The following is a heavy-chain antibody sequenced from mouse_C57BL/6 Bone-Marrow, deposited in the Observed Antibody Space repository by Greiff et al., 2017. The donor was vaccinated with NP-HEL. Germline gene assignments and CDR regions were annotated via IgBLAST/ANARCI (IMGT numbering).Heavy chain of an antibody. Sequence: LVESGGGLVKPGGSLKLSCAASGFTFSSYAMSWVRQTPEKRLEWVATISDGGSYTYYPDNVKGRFTISRDNAKNNLYLQMSHLKSEDTAMYYCARLGLYSNYVAYWGQGTLVTVSA. CDR2: ISDGGSYT. J-gene: IGHJ3*01. CDR1: GFTFSSYA. V-gene: IGHV5-4*01. D-gene: IGHD2-5*01. CDR3: ARLGLYSNYVAY.